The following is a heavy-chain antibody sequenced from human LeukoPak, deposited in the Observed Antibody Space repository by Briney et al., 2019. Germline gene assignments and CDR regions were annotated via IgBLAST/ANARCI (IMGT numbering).Heavy chain of an antibody. J-gene: IGHJ4*02. CDR3: ARALILDY. Sequence: SETLSLTCTVSGGSISSSSYYWSWIRQPPGKGLEWIGEINHSGSTNYNPSLKSRVTISVDMSKNQFSLKLSSVTAADTAVYYCARALILDYWGQGTLVTVSS. CDR1: GGSISSSSYY. D-gene: IGHD2-21*01. V-gene: IGHV4-39*07. CDR2: INHSGST.